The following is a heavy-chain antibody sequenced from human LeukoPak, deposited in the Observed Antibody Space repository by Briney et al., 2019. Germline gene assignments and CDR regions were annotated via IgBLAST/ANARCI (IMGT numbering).Heavy chain of an antibody. D-gene: IGHD3-10*01. V-gene: IGHV1-58*01. CDR1: GFTFTSSA. CDR3: AAATVWFGELTSLFDY. Sequence: PSVKVSCKASGFTFTSSAVQWVPQARGQRLEWIGWIVVGSANTNYAQKFQERVTITRDMSTSTAYMELSSLRSEDTAVYYCAAATVWFGELTSLFDYWGQGTLVTVSS. J-gene: IGHJ4*02. CDR2: IVVGSANT.